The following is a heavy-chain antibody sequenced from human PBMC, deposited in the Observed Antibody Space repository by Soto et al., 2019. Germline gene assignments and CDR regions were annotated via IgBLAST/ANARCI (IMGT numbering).Heavy chain of an antibody. CDR1: GGSVSSGVHY. V-gene: IGHV4-30-4*01. CDR2: VYYTGST. D-gene: IGHD6-19*01. J-gene: IGHJ4*02. Sequence: SETLSLTCSVSGGSVSSGVHYWSWIRQPPGKGLERIGYVYYTGSTYYNPSLESRVTISLDTSKNQFSLKMKSVTASDAAVYYWDTESSGSSPLHFDFWGQGALVTVSS. CDR3: DTESSGSSPLHFDF.